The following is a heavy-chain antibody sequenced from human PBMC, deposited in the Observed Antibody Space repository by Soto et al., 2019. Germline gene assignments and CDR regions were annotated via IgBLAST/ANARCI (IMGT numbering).Heavy chain of an antibody. V-gene: IGHV3-48*02. CDR1: GFTFSSYS. CDR3: AREGIPGYYDSSGYYYFTGFDY. J-gene: IGHJ4*02. CDR2: ISSSSSII. D-gene: IGHD3-22*01. Sequence: EVQLVESGGGLVQPGGSLRLSCAASGFTFSSYSMNWVRQAPGKGLEWVSYISSSSSIIYYADSVKGRFTISRDNAKNSLYLQMNSLRDEDTAVYYCAREGIPGYYDSSGYYYFTGFDYWGQGTLVTVSS.